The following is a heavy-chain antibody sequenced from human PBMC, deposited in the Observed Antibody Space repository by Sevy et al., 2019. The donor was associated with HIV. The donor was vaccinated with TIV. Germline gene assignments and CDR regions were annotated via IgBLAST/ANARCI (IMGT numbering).Heavy chain of an antibody. J-gene: IGHJ4*02. CDR3: ARDPEYGGNPYFDY. V-gene: IGHV1-69*13. CDR1: GGTFSSYA. CDR2: IIPIFGTA. Sequence: ASVKVSCKASGGTFSSYAISWVRQAPGQGLVWMGGIIPIFGTANYAQKFQGRVTITADESTSTAYMELSSLRSEDTAVYYCARDPEYGGNPYFDYWGQGTLVTVSS. D-gene: IGHD2-15*01.